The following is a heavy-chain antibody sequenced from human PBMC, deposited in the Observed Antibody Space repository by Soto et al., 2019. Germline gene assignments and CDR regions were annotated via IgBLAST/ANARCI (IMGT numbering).Heavy chain of an antibody. CDR1: GFTFSSYS. D-gene: IGHD6-13*01. CDR2: ISSSSSYI. Sequence: GGSLRLSCAASGFTFSSYSMNWVRQAPGKGLEWVSSISSSSSYIYYADSVKGRFTISRDNAKNSLYLQMNSLRAEDTAVYYCARDTTSIAAAGRRGWFDPWGQGTLVTVSS. CDR3: ARDTTSIAAAGRRGWFDP. J-gene: IGHJ5*02. V-gene: IGHV3-21*01.